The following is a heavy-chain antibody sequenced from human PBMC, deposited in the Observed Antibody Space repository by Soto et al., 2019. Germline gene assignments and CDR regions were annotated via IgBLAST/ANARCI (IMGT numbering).Heavy chain of an antibody. CDR3: AGGGFWSGYDSWFDP. Sequence: QVQLVQSGAEVKKPGSSVKVSCKTSGGTISNYAISWVRQAPGQGLEWMGGIIPLFGTTNYAQKFQGRVTIAAEESTRSAYMELSSLRSEDTAVYYCAGGGFWSGYDSWFDPWGQGTLVTVSS. D-gene: IGHD3-3*01. V-gene: IGHV1-69*12. CDR1: GGTISNYA. CDR2: IIPLFGTT. J-gene: IGHJ5*02.